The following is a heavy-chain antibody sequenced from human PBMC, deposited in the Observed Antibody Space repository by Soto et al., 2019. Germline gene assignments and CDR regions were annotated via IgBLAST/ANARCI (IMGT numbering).Heavy chain of an antibody. CDR3: ARVAHYYDSSGYLGY. Sequence: QVQLVQSGAEEKKPGASVKVSCKASGYTFTSYAMHWVRQAPGQRLEWMGWINAGNGNTKYSQKFQGRVTITRDTSASTAYMELSSLRSEDTAVYYCARVAHYYDSSGYLGYWGQGTLVTVSS. V-gene: IGHV1-3*05. J-gene: IGHJ4*02. CDR2: INAGNGNT. CDR1: GYTFTSYA. D-gene: IGHD3-22*01.